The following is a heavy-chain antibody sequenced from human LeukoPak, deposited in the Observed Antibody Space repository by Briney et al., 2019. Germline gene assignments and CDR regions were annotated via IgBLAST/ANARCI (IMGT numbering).Heavy chain of an antibody. CDR3: ARYIMGGTPPDY. CDR2: VSGSGTNT. J-gene: IGHJ4*02. V-gene: IGHV3-23*01. D-gene: IGHD1-26*01. Sequence: GGSLRLSCAASGFTFSTYAMTWIRQTPAKGLQWVSTVSGSGTNTYYADFVKGRFTISRDNSKNTLDLQMNSLRVDDTAVYYCARYIMGGTPPDYWGQGTLVTVSS. CDR1: GFTFSTYA.